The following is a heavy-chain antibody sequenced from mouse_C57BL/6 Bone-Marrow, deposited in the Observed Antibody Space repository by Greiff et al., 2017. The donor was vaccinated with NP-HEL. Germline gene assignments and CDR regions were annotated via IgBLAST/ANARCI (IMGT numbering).Heavy chain of an antibody. V-gene: IGHV1-50*01. D-gene: IGHD4-1*01. J-gene: IGHJ4*01. Sequence: QVQLQQPGAELVKPGASVKLSCKASGYTFTSYWMQWVKQRPGQGLEWIGEIDPSDSYTNYNQKFKGKATLTVDTSSSTAYMQLSSLTSEDSAVYDCARSLWDYYAMDYWGQGTSVTVSS. CDR1: GYTFTSYW. CDR3: ARSLWDYYAMDY. CDR2: IDPSDSYT.